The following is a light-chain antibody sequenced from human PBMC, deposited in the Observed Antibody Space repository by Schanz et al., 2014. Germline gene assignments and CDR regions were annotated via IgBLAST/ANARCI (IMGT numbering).Light chain of an antibody. Sequence: QSALTQPASVSGSPGQSITISCTGTSSDVGSYNLVSWYQQHPGKAPKLMIYDVSNRPSGVPDRFSGSKSGNTASLTVSGLQAEDEADYYCSSYAGSNNVVFGGGTKLTVL. J-gene: IGLJ2*01. CDR1: SSDVGSYNL. CDR2: DVS. V-gene: IGLV2-8*01. CDR3: SSYAGSNNVV.